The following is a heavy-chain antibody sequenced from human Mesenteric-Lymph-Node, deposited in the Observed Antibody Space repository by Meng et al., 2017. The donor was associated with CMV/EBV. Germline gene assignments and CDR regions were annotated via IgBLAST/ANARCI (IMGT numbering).Heavy chain of an antibody. Sequence: GSLRLSCTVSGGSVSSVSYYWSWIRQPPGKGLEWIGYIYYSGSTNYNPSLKSRVTISVDTSKNQFSLKLSSVTAADTAVYYCASEGYYDFWSGYYTSGGMDVWGQGTTVTVSS. CDR1: GGSVSSVSYY. V-gene: IGHV4-61*01. CDR3: ASEGYYDFWSGYYTSGGMDV. D-gene: IGHD3-3*01. J-gene: IGHJ6*02. CDR2: IYYSGST.